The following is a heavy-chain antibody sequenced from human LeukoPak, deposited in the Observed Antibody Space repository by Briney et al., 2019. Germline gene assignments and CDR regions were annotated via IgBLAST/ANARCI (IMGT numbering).Heavy chain of an antibody. CDR3: ARGQIVYSFDRSGYFDY. D-gene: IGHD3-22*01. CDR2: MNPDSGNT. CDR1: GYTFTSYE. V-gene: IGHV1-8*01. J-gene: IGHJ4*02. Sequence: ASVKVSCKASGYTFTSYEINWLRQATGQGLEWMGWMNPDSGNTGYAQQFQGRVTMTRNTSISTAYMELSSLRSEDTAVYYCARGQIVYSFDRSGYFDYWGQGNLVTVSS.